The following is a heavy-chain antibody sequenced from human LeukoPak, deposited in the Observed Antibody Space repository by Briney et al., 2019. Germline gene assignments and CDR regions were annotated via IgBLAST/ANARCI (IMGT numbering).Heavy chain of an antibody. D-gene: IGHD5-18*01. V-gene: IGHV4-59*08. CDR3: ARHEGYSYAFAY. J-gene: IGHJ4*02. CDR1: GGSTSSYY. CDR2: ISYSGST. Sequence: PSETLSLTCTVSGGSTSSYYRSWIRQPPGKGLEWIGYISYSGSTTYNASLKSRLTISADTSKNQFSLKLSSVTAADTAVYFCARHEGYSYAFAYWGQGTLVTVSS.